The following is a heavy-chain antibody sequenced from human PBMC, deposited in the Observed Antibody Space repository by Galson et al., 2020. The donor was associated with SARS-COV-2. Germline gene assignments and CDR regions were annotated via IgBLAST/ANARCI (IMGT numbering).Heavy chain of an antibody. V-gene: IGHV2-70*04. D-gene: IGHD2-15*01. Sequence: SGPTLVKPTQTLTLTCTFSGFSLSTSGMRVSWIRQPPGKALEWLARLDWDDDKFYSTSLKTRLTISKDTSKNQVVLTMTNMDPVDTATYYCARVFVATSLGMDVWGQGTTVTVSS. CDR1: GFSLSTSGMR. CDR2: LDWDDDK. CDR3: ARVFVATSLGMDV. J-gene: IGHJ6*02.